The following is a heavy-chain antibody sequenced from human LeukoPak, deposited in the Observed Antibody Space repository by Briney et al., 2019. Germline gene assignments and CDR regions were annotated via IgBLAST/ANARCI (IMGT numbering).Heavy chain of an antibody. CDR1: GFTFSNAW. V-gene: IGHV3-21*01. J-gene: IGHJ6*03. D-gene: IGHD3-3*01. CDR2: ISSSSSYI. CDR3: ARPLYYDFWSGYPFYYYMDV. Sequence: TGRSLRLSCAASGFTFSNAWMSWVRQAPGKGLEWVSSISSSSSYIYYADSVKGRFTISRDNAKNSLYLQMNSLRAEDTAVYYCARPLYYDFWSGYPFYYYMDVWGKGTTVTVSS.